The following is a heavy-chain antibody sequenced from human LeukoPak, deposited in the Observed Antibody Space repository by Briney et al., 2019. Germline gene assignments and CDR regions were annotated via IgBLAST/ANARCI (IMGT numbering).Heavy chain of an antibody. J-gene: IGHJ4*02. CDR3: ARDQEGFDN. CDR1: GYTLTSNY. Sequence: ASVKVSCKASGYTLTSNYIHWVRQAPGQGLEWMGMIYPRDGSTSYAQKFQGRVTVTRDTSTSTVHMELSGLRSEDTAVYYCARDQEGFDNWGQGTLVTVSS. CDR2: IYPRDGST. V-gene: IGHV1-46*01.